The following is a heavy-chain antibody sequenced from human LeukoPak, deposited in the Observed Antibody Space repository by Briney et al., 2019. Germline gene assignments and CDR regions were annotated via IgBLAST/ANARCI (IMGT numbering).Heavy chain of an antibody. D-gene: IGHD6-13*01. J-gene: IGHJ5*02. V-gene: IGHV5-51*01. CDR1: GYSFTSYW. Sequence: PGESLKISCKGSGYSFTSYWIGWVRQMPGKGLEWMGIIYPGDSDTRYSPSFQGQVTISADKSISTAYLQWSSLKASDTAMYYCARLRIAAAATNWFDPWGQGTLVTVSS. CDR3: ARLRIAAAATNWFDP. CDR2: IYPGDSDT.